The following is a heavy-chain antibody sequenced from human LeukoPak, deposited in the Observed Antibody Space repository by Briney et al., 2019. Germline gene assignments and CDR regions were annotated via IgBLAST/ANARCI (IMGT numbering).Heavy chain of an antibody. CDR1: GFGFSTYV. J-gene: IGHJ4*02. CDR3: AGLWFGDRPPFDY. Sequence: PGGSLRLSCAASGFGFSTYVMNWVRQAPGKGLEWVSSISSSSSYIYYAGSVKGRFTISRDNARNSLYLQMNSLRAEDTAVYYCAGLWFGDRPPFDYWGQGTLVTVSS. D-gene: IGHD3-10*01. V-gene: IGHV3-21*01. CDR2: ISSSSSYI.